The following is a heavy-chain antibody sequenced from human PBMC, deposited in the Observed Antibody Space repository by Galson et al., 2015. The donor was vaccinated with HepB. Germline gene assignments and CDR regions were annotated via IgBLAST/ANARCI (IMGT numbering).Heavy chain of an antibody. CDR1: GFTLTNYA. Sequence: SVKVSCKASGFTLTNYAIHWVRQAPGQRLEWMGWINAGNGNTENSQNFQGKVTITRDTSASTVSMELSSLRSEDTAVYYCARAPTPVTYWFDPWGQGTLVIVSS. D-gene: IGHD5-18*01. V-gene: IGHV1-3*01. CDR2: INAGNGNT. CDR3: ARAPTPVTYWFDP. J-gene: IGHJ5*02.